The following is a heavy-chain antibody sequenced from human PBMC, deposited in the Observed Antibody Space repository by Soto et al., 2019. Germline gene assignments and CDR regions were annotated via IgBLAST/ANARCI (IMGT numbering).Heavy chain of an antibody. J-gene: IGHJ4*02. V-gene: IGHV4-59*01. CDR1: GGSISSYY. Sequence: SETLSLTCTVSGGSISSYYWSWIRQPPGKGLEWIGYIYYSGSTNYNPSLKSRVTISVDTSKNQFSLKLSSVTAADTAVYYCASLTGEKNFDYWGQGTLVTVSS. D-gene: IGHD7-27*01. CDR2: IYYSGST. CDR3: ASLTGEKNFDY.